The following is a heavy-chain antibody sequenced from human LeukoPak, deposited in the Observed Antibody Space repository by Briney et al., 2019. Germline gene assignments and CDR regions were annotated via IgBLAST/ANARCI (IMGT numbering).Heavy chain of an antibody. D-gene: IGHD3-9*01. CDR3: AREDLYDYDILTGYFDY. J-gene: IGHJ4*02. CDR1: GGSISSYY. Sequence: SETLSLTCTVSGGSISSYYWSWIRQPAGKGLEWIGRIYTSGSTNYNPSLKSRVTMSVDTSKNRFSLKLSSVTAADTAVYYCAREDLYDYDILTGYFDYWGQGTLVTVSS. V-gene: IGHV4-4*07. CDR2: IYTSGST.